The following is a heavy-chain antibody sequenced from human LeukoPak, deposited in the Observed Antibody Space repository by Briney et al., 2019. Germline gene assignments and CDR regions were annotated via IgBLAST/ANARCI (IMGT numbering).Heavy chain of an antibody. Sequence: TSETLSLTCTVSGGSISSSSYYWGWIRQPPGKGLEWIGEIYRSGTTNYKPSLKSRVTISLDKSRNHFSLKLTSVTAADSAVYYCARRSPYSTGWSSYFDYWGQGALVTVSS. CDR3: ARRSPYSTGWSSYFDY. J-gene: IGHJ4*02. CDR2: IYRSGTT. D-gene: IGHD6-19*01. V-gene: IGHV4-39*07. CDR1: GGSISSSSYY.